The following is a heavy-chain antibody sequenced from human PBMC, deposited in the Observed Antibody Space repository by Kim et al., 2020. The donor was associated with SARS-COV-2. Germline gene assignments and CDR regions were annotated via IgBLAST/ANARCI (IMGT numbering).Heavy chain of an antibody. Sequence: YADSVKGRFTISRDNSKNTLYLQMNSLRAEDTAVYYCATIAVAAKSWFDPWGQGTLVTVSS. D-gene: IGHD6-19*01. CDR3: ATIAVAAKSWFDP. V-gene: IGHV3-23*01. J-gene: IGHJ5*02.